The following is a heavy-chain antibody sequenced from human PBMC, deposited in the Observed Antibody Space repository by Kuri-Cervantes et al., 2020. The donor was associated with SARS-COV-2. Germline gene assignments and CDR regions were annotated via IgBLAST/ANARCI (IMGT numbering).Heavy chain of an antibody. CDR3: ARDHDYSSSWYGGDY. Sequence: ASVKVSCKASGYTFTSYYMHWVRQAPGQGLEWMGWINTNTGNPTYAQGFTGRFVFSLDTSVSTAYLQISSLKAEDTAVYYCARDHDYSSSWYGGDYWGQGTLVTVSS. CDR2: INTNTGNP. J-gene: IGHJ4*02. CDR1: GYTFTSYY. D-gene: IGHD6-13*01. V-gene: IGHV7-4-1*02.